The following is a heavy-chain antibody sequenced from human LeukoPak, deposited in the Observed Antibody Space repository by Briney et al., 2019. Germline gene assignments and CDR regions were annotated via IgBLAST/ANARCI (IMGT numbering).Heavy chain of an antibody. CDR2: INHSGST. CDR3: ARFVYYDSSGYNYFDY. J-gene: IGHJ4*02. Sequence: SEPLSLTCAVYGGSLRGYYWRWLRQPPGKGLEGIGEINHSGSTNYNPSLKSRVTISVDTSKNQFSLKLSSVTAADTAVYYCARFVYYDSSGYNYFDYWGQGTLVTVSS. D-gene: IGHD3-22*01. V-gene: IGHV4-34*01. CDR1: GGSLRGYY.